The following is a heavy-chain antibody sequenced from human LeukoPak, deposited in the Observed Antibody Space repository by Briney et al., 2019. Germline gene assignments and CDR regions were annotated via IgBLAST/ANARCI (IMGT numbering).Heavy chain of an antibody. CDR3: TRPWQRRYYMDV. CDR1: GESFSGYY. Sequence: SETLSLTCAVYGESFSGYYWTWVRQPPGKGLEWIGDIDHSGRTTYNPSLQSRVIISVDTSKNLFSLHLTCVTASDTAVYYCTRPWQRRYYMDVGRKGTTLAVSS. J-gene: IGHJ6*03. V-gene: IGHV4-34*01. CDR2: IDHSGRT.